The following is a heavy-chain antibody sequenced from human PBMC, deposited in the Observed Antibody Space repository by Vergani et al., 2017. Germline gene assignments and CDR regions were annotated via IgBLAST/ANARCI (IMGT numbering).Heavy chain of an antibody. D-gene: IGHD3-10*01. V-gene: IGHV1-69*02. CDR2: IIPILGIA. Sequence: QVQLVQSGAEVKKPGSSVKVSCKASGGTFSSYTISWVRQAPGQGLEWMGRIIPILGIANYAQKFQGRVTITADKSTSTAYMELSSLRSEDTAVYYCASAPYYGSWSYYSVGVWFDPWGQGTLVTVSS. CDR3: ASAPYYGSWSYYSVGVWFDP. CDR1: GGTFSSYT. J-gene: IGHJ5*02.